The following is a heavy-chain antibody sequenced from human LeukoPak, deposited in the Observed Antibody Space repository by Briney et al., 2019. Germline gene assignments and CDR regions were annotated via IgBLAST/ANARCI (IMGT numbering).Heavy chain of an antibody. V-gene: IGHV3-53*01. D-gene: IGHD3-16*02. Sequence: PGGSLRLSCAASGFTVSSNYMSWVRQAPGKGLEWVSIIYSGGSTYYADSVKGRFTISRDSSKNTLFLQMNSLRAEDTAVYYCASSNYVWGSHRPVFDYWGQGTLVTVSS. CDR1: GFTVSSNY. CDR2: IYSGGST. CDR3: ASSNYVWGSHRPVFDY. J-gene: IGHJ4*02.